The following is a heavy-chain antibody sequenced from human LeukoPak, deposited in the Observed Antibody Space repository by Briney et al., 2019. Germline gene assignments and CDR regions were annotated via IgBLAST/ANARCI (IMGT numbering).Heavy chain of an antibody. J-gene: IGHJ4*02. V-gene: IGHV4-39*01. CDR1: GGSISSGDYH. D-gene: IGHD4-23*01. Sequence: SETLSLTCTVSGGSISSGDYHWGWIRQPPGRGLEWLGIIYHSGGTHQNPSLKSRVTISVDTSKNQFYLKLSSVTASDTAVYFCARQVGGNRWYSDFWGQGTLVTVSS. CDR3: ARQVGGNRWYSDF. CDR2: IYHSGGT.